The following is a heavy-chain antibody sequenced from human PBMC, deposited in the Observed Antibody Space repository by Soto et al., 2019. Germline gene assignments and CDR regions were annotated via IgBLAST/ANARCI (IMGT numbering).Heavy chain of an antibody. Sequence: QVQLQESGPGLVKPSQTLSLTCTVSGGSISSGAYYWSWIRQHPGKGLEWIGYIYYTGSTYYNPSHKSRITISVDTSKNQCALKLSSVTAADTAVFYCARSTLEYYYDSSVGYWGQGTLVTVSS. CDR1: GGSISSGAYY. V-gene: IGHV4-31*03. CDR3: ARSTLEYYYDSSVGY. CDR2: IYYTGST. J-gene: IGHJ4*02. D-gene: IGHD3-22*01.